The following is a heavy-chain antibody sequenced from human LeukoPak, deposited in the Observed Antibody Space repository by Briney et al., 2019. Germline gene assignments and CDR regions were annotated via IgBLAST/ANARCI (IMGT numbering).Heavy chain of an antibody. V-gene: IGHV4-59*08. J-gene: IGHJ6*02. CDR3: ARHNGDYAFYYYYGMDV. CDR2: IYYSGTT. CDR1: GGSISSYY. Sequence: SETLSLTCTVSGGSISSYYWSWIRQPPGKGLEWIGYIYYSGTTNYNPSLKSRVTISVDTSKNQFSLKLSSVTAADTAVYYCARHNGDYAFYYYYGMDVWGQGTLVTVS. D-gene: IGHD4-17*01.